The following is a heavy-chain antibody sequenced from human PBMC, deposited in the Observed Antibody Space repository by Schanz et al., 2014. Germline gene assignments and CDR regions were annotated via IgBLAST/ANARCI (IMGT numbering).Heavy chain of an antibody. CDR2: INTNTGNP. J-gene: IGHJ5*02. CDR1: GYTFTSYA. V-gene: IGHV7-4-1*02. Sequence: QVQLVQSGSELKKPGASVKVSCKASGYTFTSYAMNWVRQAPGQGLEWVGWINTNTGNPTYAQGFTGRFVFSFDTSVSTAYLQISGLKAEDTAVYYCARGGVVVVTAALNWFDPWGQGTLVTVSS. D-gene: IGHD2-15*01. CDR3: ARGGVVVVTAALNWFDP.